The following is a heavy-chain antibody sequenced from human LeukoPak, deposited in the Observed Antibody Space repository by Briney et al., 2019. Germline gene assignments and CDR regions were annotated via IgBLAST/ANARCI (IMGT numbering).Heavy chain of an antibody. CDR1: GYTFTSYG. J-gene: IGHJ4*02. V-gene: IGHV1-18*01. CDR3: ARDYYGSGSYYKRRYGGIYYFDY. D-gene: IGHD3-10*01. CDR2: ISAYNGNT. Sequence: ASVKVSCKASGYTFTSYGISWVRQAPGQGLEWMGWISAYNGNTNYAQKLRGRVTMTTDTSTSTAYMELRSLRSDDTAVYYCARDYYGSGSYYKRRYGGIYYFDYWGQGTLVTVSS.